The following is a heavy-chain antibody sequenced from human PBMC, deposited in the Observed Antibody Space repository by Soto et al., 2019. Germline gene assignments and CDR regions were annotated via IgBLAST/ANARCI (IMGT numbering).Heavy chain of an antibody. D-gene: IGHD3-10*01. CDR1: GGIFSTYA. V-gene: IGHV1-69*01. Sequence: QVQLVQSGAEVKKPGSSVKVSCKASGGIFSTYAISWLRQAPGQGLEWMGGIIPIFGTPNYAQKFQGRVTITADESTTTAYLEVTRLRGDDTAVYYCARDRDDYGSGNYYNRIDFWGQGTLVTVSS. CDR3: ARDRDDYGSGNYYNRIDF. CDR2: IIPIFGTP. J-gene: IGHJ4*02.